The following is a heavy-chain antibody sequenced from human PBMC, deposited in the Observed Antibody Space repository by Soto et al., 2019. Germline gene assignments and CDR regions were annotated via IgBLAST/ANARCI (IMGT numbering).Heavy chain of an antibody. CDR1: GYTFSTYP. CDR2: INTANGDT. D-gene: IGHD1-26*01. Sequence: QVQLVQSGAEVKKPGASVKVSCKASGYTFSTYPIHWVRQAPGQRLEWMGWINTANGDTRYSQKFQGRVTITRDTSAKTAYMELSSLTSEDTAVYSCARADDPLWELLGDCWGQGTLVTVSS. J-gene: IGHJ4*02. V-gene: IGHV1-3*04. CDR3: ARADDPLWELLGDC.